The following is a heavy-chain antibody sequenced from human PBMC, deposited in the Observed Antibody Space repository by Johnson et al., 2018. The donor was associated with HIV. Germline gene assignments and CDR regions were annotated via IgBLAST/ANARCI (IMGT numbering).Heavy chain of an antibody. CDR3: ARDPDFPGAFDV. Sequence: VQLVESGGGVVQPGRSLRLSCTASGFIFSSYEMHWVRQAPGKGLEWVALISHDGSNKSYADSVKGRFSIFRDSSKNTLDLQMNSLRVEDTAVYYCARDPDFPGAFDVWGQGTMVTVSS. J-gene: IGHJ3*01. D-gene: IGHD2/OR15-2a*01. CDR1: GFIFSSYE. CDR2: ISHDGSNK. V-gene: IGHV3-30-3*01.